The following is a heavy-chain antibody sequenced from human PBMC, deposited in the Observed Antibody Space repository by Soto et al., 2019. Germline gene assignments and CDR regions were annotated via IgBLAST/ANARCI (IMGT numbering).Heavy chain of an antibody. CDR1: GFTFSDAW. Sequence: PGGSLRLSCAASGFTFSDAWINWVRQAPGKGLEWVGRIKSKANGGTTDYAALVKGRFAISRDDSKEMVYLQMNSLKVEDTAMYHCTTDSYFTMNLVRFDFWGHGTLVTVSS. V-gene: IGHV3-15*07. J-gene: IGHJ4*01. CDR2: IKSKANGGTT. CDR3: TTDSYFTMNLVRFDF. D-gene: IGHD3-22*01.